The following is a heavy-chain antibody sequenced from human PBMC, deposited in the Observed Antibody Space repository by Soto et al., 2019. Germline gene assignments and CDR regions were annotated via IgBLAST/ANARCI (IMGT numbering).Heavy chain of an antibody. CDR1: GDNISTDY. Sequence: SETLSLTCTVSGDNISTDYWSWIRQSPGKGLEWIGFIYYGGSTNYNPSLKSRVTISVDTPKNQFSLKLSSVTAADTAVYYCAKNWNWGSLVHWGQGTLVTVSS. J-gene: IGHJ4*02. D-gene: IGHD7-27*01. CDR3: AKNWNWGSLVH. V-gene: IGHV4-59*08. CDR2: IYYGGST.